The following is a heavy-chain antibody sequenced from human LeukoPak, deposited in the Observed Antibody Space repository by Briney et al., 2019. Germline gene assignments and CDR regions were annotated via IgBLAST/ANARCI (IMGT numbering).Heavy chain of an antibody. J-gene: IGHJ4*02. Sequence: GGSLRLSCAASGFTFSSYWMSWVRQAPGKGLERVANIKSDGGETYYMDSVKGRFAISRDNAKNSLYLQMNSLRAEDTAVYYCARDMGWQQFDCWGQGTLVTVSS. D-gene: IGHD5-24*01. V-gene: IGHV3-7*01. CDR3: ARDMGWQQFDC. CDR1: GFTFSSYW. CDR2: IKSDGGET.